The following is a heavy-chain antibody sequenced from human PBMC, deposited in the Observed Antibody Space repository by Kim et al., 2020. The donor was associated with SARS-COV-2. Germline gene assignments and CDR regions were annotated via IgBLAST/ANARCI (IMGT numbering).Heavy chain of an antibody. CDR1: GFTFSNAW. V-gene: IGHV3-15*01. CDR2: IKRTTDGGTT. D-gene: IGHD3-16*01. Sequence: GGSLRLSCAASGFTFSNAWLSWVRQAPGKGLEWVGRIKRTTDGGTTDYGAPVKGRFTISRDDSKNTLYLQMNSLKTEDTAVYYCTTDWVPRQNMRLDVWGQGTTVTVSS. CDR3: TTDWVPRQNMRLDV. J-gene: IGHJ6*02.